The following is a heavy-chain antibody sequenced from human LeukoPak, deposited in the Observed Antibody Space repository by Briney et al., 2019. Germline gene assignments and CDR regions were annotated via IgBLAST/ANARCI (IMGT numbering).Heavy chain of an antibody. CDR3: AKWPEGAMDYFDY. D-gene: IGHD2-8*01. Sequence: PGGSLRLSCAGAGFTFSTHTINWVRQAPGKGLEWVSSISSSSAYIYYADSVKGRFTISRNNAKNSLYLQMNSLRAEDTAIYYCAKWPEGAMDYFDYWGQGTLVTVSS. CDR1: GFTFSTHT. V-gene: IGHV3-21*04. CDR2: ISSSSAYI. J-gene: IGHJ4*02.